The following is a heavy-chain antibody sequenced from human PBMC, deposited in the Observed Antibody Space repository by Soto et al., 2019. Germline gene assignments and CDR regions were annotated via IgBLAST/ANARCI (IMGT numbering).Heavy chain of an antibody. V-gene: IGHV3-33*01. J-gene: IGHJ4*02. CDR1: GFTFSSYG. D-gene: IGHD2-2*02. Sequence: GGSLRLSCAASGFTFSSYGMHWVRQAPGKGLEWVAVIWYDGSNKYYADSVKGRFTISRDNSKNTLYLQMNSLRAEDTAVYYCARDFGRVPAAIESYFDYWGQGTLVTVSS. CDR2: IWYDGSNK. CDR3: ARDFGRVPAAIESYFDY.